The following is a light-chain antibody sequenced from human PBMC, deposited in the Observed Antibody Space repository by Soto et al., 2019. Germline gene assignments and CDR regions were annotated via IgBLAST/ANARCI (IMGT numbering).Light chain of an antibody. Sequence: EIVLTQSPGTLSLSPGERATLSCRASQSVSSSYLGWYQQKPGQAPRLLMYGASSRATGIPARFSGSGSGTDFTLIISSLEPEDSAVYYCQQRSNWPPVFTFGQGTRLEIK. CDR3: QQRSNWPPVFT. CDR2: GAS. CDR1: QSVSSSY. V-gene: IGKV3D-20*02. J-gene: IGKJ5*01.